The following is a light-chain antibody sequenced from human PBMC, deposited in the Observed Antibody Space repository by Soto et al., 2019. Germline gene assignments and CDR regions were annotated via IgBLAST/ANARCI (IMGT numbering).Light chain of an antibody. CDR2: GAS. Sequence: EIVLTQSPGTLSLSPGERATLSCRASQSVSGTYLAWYQHRSGQAPSLLIYGASNRATGIPDRFSVYGSGTDFAVSVSRLEPEDSAVYYCQQVVISTPLYTFGQGTKLEIK. V-gene: IGKV3-20*01. CDR1: QSVSGTY. J-gene: IGKJ2*01. CDR3: QQVVISTPLYT.